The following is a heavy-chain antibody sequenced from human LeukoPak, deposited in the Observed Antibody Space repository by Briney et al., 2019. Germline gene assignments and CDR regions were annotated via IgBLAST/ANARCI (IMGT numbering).Heavy chain of an antibody. D-gene: IGHD5-18*01. CDR3: ASGGERGFSYGFET. CDR2: IYYSGGS. Sequence: SETLSLTCTVSGDSVRSYYWSWIRQSPGKGLERIGYIYYSGGSKYSPSLKSRVSVSVDTSQNQVSLTLTSVTAADTAVYYCASGGERGFSYGFETWGQGTLVTVSS. CDR1: GDSVRSYY. V-gene: IGHV4-59*02. J-gene: IGHJ4*02.